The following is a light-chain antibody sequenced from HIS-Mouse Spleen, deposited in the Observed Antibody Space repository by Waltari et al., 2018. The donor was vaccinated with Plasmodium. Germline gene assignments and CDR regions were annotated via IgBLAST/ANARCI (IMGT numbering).Light chain of an antibody. V-gene: IGLV1-40*01. Sequence: QSVLTQPPSVSGAPAQRVTISCTGSSSNIGAGYDVPWYQQLPGTAPKRLIYGNSNRPSGVPDRFSGSKSGTSASLAITGLQAEDEADYYCQSYDSSLSGVVFGGGTKLTVL. CDR1: SSNIGAGYD. J-gene: IGLJ2*01. CDR2: GNS. CDR3: QSYDSSLSGVV.